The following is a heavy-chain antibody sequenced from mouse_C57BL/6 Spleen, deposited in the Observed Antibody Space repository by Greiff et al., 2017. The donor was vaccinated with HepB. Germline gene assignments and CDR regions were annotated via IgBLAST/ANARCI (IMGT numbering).Heavy chain of an antibody. J-gene: IGHJ4*01. CDR2: IRNKANNHAT. CDR1: GFTFSDAW. Sequence: EVQLQESGGGLVQPGGSMKLSCAASGFTFSDAWMDWVRQSPEKGLEWVAEIRNKANNHATYYAESVKGRFTISRDDSKSSVYLQMNSLRAEDTGIYYCTRVVPYYAMDYWGQGTSVTVSS. V-gene: IGHV6-6*01. D-gene: IGHD1-1*01. CDR3: TRVVPYYAMDY.